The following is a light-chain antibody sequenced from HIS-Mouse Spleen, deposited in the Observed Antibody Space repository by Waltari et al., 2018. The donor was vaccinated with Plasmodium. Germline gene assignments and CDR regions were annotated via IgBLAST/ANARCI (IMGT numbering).Light chain of an antibody. CDR3: YSTDSSGNHKV. CDR1: ALPKKY. J-gene: IGLJ3*02. V-gene: IGLV3-10*01. Sequence: SYELTQPPSVSVSPGQTARITCSGDALPKKYSSWYQQKSGQAPVLVIYEDSKRPSGIPERCSGSSSGTMATLNISGAQVEDEADYDCYSTDSSGNHKVFGGGTKLTVL. CDR2: EDS.